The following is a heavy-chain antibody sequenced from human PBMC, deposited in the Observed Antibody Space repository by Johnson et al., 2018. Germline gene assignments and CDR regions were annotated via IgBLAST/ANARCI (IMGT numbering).Heavy chain of an antibody. Sequence: QVQLQESGPGLVKPSETLSLRCALSGGSISRNNYYWGWIRQPPGKGLEWIGNIYYSGRTYYNPSLKSRINISLHTSKKQFSLSLSSVTAADTAIYFCARYGVSNWTVTSFDYWGQGTLVTVSS. CDR3: ARYGVSNWTVTSFDY. J-gene: IGHJ4*02. V-gene: IGHV4-39*01. D-gene: IGHD3-10*01. CDR2: IYYSGRT. CDR1: GGSISRNNYY.